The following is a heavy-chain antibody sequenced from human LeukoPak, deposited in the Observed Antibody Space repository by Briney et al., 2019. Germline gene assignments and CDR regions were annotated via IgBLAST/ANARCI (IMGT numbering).Heavy chain of an antibody. CDR1: GFPFYSYW. CDR3: ARSVPYGTTWYGRSDC. V-gene: IGHV3-7*03. Sequence: GGSLRLSCTASGFPFYSYWMTWVRQTPGKGLEWVANIRHDGSTKCYVDSVKGRFTISRDNAMNSLYLQMDSLRVEDTAIYYCARSVPYGTTWYGRSDCWGQGTQVTVSS. CDR2: IRHDGSTK. J-gene: IGHJ4*02. D-gene: IGHD6-13*01.